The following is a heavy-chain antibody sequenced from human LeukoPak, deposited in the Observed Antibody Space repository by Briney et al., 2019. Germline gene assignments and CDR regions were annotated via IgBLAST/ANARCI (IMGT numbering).Heavy chain of an antibody. Sequence: SETLSLTSAVYGGSFTDYYWTGIRHPPGEGLEWSGEINHSGSTKHCPSLNSRVTISVDTSKNQFSLKMTSVTAADTAIYYCARSRVGTTSGHYYYMDVWGKGTTVIVSS. J-gene: IGHJ6*03. CDR2: INHSGST. D-gene: IGHD1-1*01. V-gene: IGHV4-34*01. CDR1: GGSFTDYY. CDR3: ARSRVGTTSGHYYYMDV.